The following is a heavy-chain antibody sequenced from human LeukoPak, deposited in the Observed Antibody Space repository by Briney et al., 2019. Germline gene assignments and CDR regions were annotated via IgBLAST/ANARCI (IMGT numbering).Heavy chain of an antibody. D-gene: IGHD1-26*01. CDR1: GFTFSTYA. CDR2: INSNGDST. V-gene: IGHV3-64D*08. J-gene: IGHJ4*02. CDR3: LQLEWGLYYHR. Sequence: GGALRLSCSASGFTFSTYAMHWVRQAPGKGLEYVSAINSNGDSTYYAESVTGRFTISRDNSKSTLFLQMSSLRAEDTAMYYCLQLEWGLYYHRWGQGTLVTVSS.